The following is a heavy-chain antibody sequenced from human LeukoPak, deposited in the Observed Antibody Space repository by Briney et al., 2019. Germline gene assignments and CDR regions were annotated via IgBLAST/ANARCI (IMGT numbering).Heavy chain of an antibody. V-gene: IGHV4-59*01. D-gene: IGHD5-18*01. CDR2: IYYSGST. CDR3: ARGENGYETDFDY. CDR1: GGSISSYY. J-gene: IGHJ4*02. Sequence: SETLSLTCTVSGGSISSYYWSWIRQPPGKGLEWIGYIYYSGSTNYNPSLKSRVTISVDTSKNQFSLKLSSVTAADTAVYYCARGENGYETDFDYWGQGTLVTVSS.